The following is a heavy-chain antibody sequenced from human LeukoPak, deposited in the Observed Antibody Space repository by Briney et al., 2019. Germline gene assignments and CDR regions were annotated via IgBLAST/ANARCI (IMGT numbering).Heavy chain of an antibody. V-gene: IGHV3-48*03. D-gene: IGHD3-22*01. CDR2: ISSSGSTI. Sequence: GGSLRLSCVASGFTFSSYEMNWVRQAPGKGLEWVSYISSSGSTIYYADSVKGRFTISRDNAKNSLYLQMNSLRAEDTAVYYCARVGDSSGYYRYYFDYWGQGTLVTVSS. CDR3: ARVGDSSGYYRYYFDY. J-gene: IGHJ4*02. CDR1: GFTFSSYE.